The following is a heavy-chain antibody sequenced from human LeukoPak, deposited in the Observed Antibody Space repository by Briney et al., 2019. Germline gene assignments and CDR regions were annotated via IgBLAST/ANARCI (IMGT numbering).Heavy chain of an antibody. CDR1: GYTFTGYY. Sequence: ASVKVSCKASGYTFTGYYMHWVRQAPGQGLEWMGWINPNSGGTNYAQKFQGRVTMTRDTSISTAYMELSRLRSDDTAVYYCAREWLRYRYYFDYWGQGTLVTVSS. D-gene: IGHD5-12*01. CDR3: AREWLRYRYYFDY. V-gene: IGHV1-2*02. J-gene: IGHJ4*02. CDR2: INPNSGGT.